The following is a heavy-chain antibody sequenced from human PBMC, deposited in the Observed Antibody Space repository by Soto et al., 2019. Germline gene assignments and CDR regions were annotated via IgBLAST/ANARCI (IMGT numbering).Heavy chain of an antibody. V-gene: IGHV1-2*04. CDR1: GYTFTDYY. CDR3: ATLGAAAFDT. Sequence: QVQLVQSGAEVKNPGASVKVSCKTSGYTFTDYYIHWVRQAPGEGLEGMGWFNPNSGATKYAQKFQGWVTMTRDTSIRTAFLELSRLRTDDTAVYYCATLGAAAFDTWGQGSLVTVSS. D-gene: IGHD3-16*01. CDR2: FNPNSGAT. J-gene: IGHJ4*02.